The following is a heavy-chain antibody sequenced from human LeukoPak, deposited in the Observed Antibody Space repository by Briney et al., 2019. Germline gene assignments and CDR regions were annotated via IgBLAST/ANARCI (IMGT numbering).Heavy chain of an antibody. Sequence: SETLSLTCTVSGGSISSYYWSWIRQPPGKGLEWIGYTYYSGSTNYNPSLKSRVTISVDTSKNQFSLKLSSVTAADTAVYYCARSDSSSWYYFDYWGQGTLVTVSS. J-gene: IGHJ4*02. CDR3: ARSDSSSWYYFDY. CDR2: TYYSGST. D-gene: IGHD6-13*01. CDR1: GGSISSYY. V-gene: IGHV4-59*01.